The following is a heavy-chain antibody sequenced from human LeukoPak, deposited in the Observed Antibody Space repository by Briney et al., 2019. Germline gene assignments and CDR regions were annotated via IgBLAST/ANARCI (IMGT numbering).Heavy chain of an antibody. D-gene: IGHD2-15*01. CDR2: ISSSSSYI. V-gene: IGHV3-21*01. CDR3: ASLTTPDCSGGSCYSGD. Sequence: GGSLRLSCAASGFTFSSYSMNWVRQAPGKGLEWVSSISSSSSYIYYADSVKGRFTISRDNAKNSLYLQMNSLRAEDTAVYYCASLTTPDCSGGSCYSGDWGQGTLVTVSS. J-gene: IGHJ4*02. CDR1: GFTFSSYS.